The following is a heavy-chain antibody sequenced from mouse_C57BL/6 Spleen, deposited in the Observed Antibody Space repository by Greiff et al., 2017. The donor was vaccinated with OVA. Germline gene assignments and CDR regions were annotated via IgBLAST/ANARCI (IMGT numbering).Heavy chain of an antibody. CDR1: GFTFSSYT. Sequence: EVQLVESGGGLVKPGGSLKLSCAASGFTFSSYTMSWVRQTQEKRLAWVATISGGGGNTYYPDSVKGRFTISRDNAKNTLYLQMSSLRSEDTALYYCARPLYGSSWYFDVWGTGTTVTVSS. CDR3: ARPLYGSSWYFDV. V-gene: IGHV5-9*01. D-gene: IGHD1-1*01. CDR2: ISGGGGNT. J-gene: IGHJ1*03.